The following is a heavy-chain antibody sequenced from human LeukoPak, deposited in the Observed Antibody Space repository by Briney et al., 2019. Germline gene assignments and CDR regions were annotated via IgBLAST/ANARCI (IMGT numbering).Heavy chain of an antibody. V-gene: IGHV1-69*13. Sequence: GASVKVSCKASGGTFSSYAISWVRQAPGQGLEWMGGIIPIFGTANYAQKFQGRVTITADESTSTAYMELSSLRSEDTAVYYCARHVVVSAVGISDAFDIWGQGTMVTVSS. J-gene: IGHJ3*02. CDR3: ARHVVVSAVGISDAFDI. CDR2: IIPIFGTA. CDR1: GGTFSSYA. D-gene: IGHD2-2*01.